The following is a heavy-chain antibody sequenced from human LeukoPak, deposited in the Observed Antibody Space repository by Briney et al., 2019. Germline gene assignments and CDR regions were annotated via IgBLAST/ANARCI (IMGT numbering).Heavy chain of an antibody. J-gene: IGHJ5*02. V-gene: IGHV3-23*01. Sequence: GGSLRLSCAASGFTFSSYAMSWVRQAPGKGLEWVSAISGSGGSTYYADSVKGRFTISRDNPKNTLYLQMNSLRAEDTAVYYCAKDLGPMTTVTPGWFDPWGQGTLVTVSS. CDR1: GFTFSSYA. CDR3: AKDLGPMTTVTPGWFDP. CDR2: ISGSGGST. D-gene: IGHD4-17*01.